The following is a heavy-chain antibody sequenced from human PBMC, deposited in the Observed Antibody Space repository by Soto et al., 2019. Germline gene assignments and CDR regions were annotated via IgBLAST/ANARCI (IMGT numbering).Heavy chain of an antibody. CDR3: ALTGRGGS. V-gene: IGHV1-2*02. CDR2: INPNSGGT. J-gene: IGHJ5*02. Sequence: QVQLVQSGAEVKKPGASVKVSCKASGYTFTGQFMHWVRQAPGQGLEWMGWINPNSGGTTYSQRFQCRVTMTRDTSITTGYMELTGLTSDDTAVYYCALTGRGGSWGQGTLVTVSS. CDR1: GYTFTGQF. D-gene: IGHD1-20*01.